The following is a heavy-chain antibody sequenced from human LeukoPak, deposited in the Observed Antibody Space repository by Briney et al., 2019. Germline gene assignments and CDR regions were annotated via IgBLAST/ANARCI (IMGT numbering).Heavy chain of an antibody. Sequence: GGSLRLSCAASGFTFSSYAMHWVRQAPGKGLEWVAVISYDGSNKYYADSVKGRFTISRDNSKNTLYLQMNSLRAEDTAVYYCAKVDGVLYYYDSSGYYTLYSGAFDIWGQGTMVTVSS. CDR3: AKVDGVLYYYDSSGYYTLYSGAFDI. CDR1: GFTFSSYA. D-gene: IGHD3-22*01. J-gene: IGHJ3*02. CDR2: ISYDGSNK. V-gene: IGHV3-30-3*01.